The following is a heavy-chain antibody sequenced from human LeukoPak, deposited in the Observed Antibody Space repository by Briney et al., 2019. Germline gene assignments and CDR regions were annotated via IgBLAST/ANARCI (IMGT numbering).Heavy chain of an antibody. D-gene: IGHD5-12*01. CDR2: ISWKSDTI. CDR3: ATNGGGDSGYGNFDY. Sequence: PGGSLRLSCAASGFTFSNYAMHWVRQVPGKGLEWVSGISWKSDTIDLADSVKGRFTISRDNAKNSLYLQMNRLRAEDTALYYCATNGGGDSGYGNFDYWGQGTLVTVSS. CDR1: GFTFSNYA. V-gene: IGHV3-9*01. J-gene: IGHJ4*02.